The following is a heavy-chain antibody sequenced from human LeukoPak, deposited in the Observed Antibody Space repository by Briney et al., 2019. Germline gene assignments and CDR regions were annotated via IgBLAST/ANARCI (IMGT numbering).Heavy chain of an antibody. J-gene: IGHJ3*02. D-gene: IGHD3-10*01. CDR2: IFASGIT. CDR1: GGYISSGSYY. V-gene: IGHV4-61*02. Sequence: SQTLSLTCTVSGGYISSGSYYWSWIRQPADKGLEWIGRIFASGITDYNPSLKSRVTISVDTSNNQFSLKLTSVTAADTAVYYCARGPRSYSKEAFDIWGQGTMVTVSS. CDR3: ARGPRSYSKEAFDI.